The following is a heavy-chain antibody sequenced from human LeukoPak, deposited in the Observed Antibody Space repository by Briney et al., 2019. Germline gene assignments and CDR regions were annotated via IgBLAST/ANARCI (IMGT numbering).Heavy chain of an antibody. D-gene: IGHD2-15*01. V-gene: IGHV4-59*01. J-gene: IGHJ4*02. CDR3: ARVTAAGGGFDH. CDR2: IYFTGST. CDR1: GGSFSGYH. Sequence: SETLSLTCAVYGGSFSGYHWSWIRQPPGQGLGCIGHIYFTGSTTYNPSLKSRVTISVDTSQNQFSLSLTSVTSADTAVYYCARVTAAGGGFDHWGQGTLVTVSS.